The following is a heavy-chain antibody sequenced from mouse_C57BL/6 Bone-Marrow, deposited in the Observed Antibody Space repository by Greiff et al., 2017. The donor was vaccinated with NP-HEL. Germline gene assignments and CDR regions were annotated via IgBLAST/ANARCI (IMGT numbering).Heavy chain of an antibody. CDR3: ARGAYYSNYPMDY. D-gene: IGHD2-5*01. V-gene: IGHV1-76*01. CDR2: IYPGSGNT. Sequence: LVESGAELVRPGASVKLSCKASGYTFTDYYINWVKQRPGQGLEWIARIYPGSGNTYYNEKFKGKATLTAEKSSSTAYMQLSSLTSEDSAVYFCARGAYYSNYPMDYWGQGTSVTVSS. J-gene: IGHJ4*01. CDR1: GYTFTDYY.